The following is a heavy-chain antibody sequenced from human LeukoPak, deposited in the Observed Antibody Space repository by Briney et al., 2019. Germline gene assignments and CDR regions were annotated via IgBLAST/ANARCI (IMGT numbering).Heavy chain of an antibody. D-gene: IGHD3-22*01. CDR1: GGSFSGYY. V-gene: IGHV4-34*01. Sequence: SETLSLTCAVYGGSFSGYYWSWIRQPPGKGLEWIGEINHHGSTNYNTSLNSRVTISVDTSKNQFSLKLSSVTAADTAVYYCARGPPRYYYDSSPPDYWGQGTLVTVSS. CDR2: INHHGST. CDR3: ARGPPRYYYDSSPPDY. J-gene: IGHJ4*02.